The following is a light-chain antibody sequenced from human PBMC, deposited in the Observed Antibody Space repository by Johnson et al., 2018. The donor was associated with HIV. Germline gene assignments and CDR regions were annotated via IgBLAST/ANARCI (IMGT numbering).Light chain of an antibody. CDR3: GTWDSSLSAFV. CDR2: DND. J-gene: IGLJ1*01. V-gene: IGLV1-51*01. Sequence: QSVLTQPPSVSAAPGQKVTISCSGSTSNIGNNYISWYQHLPGTAPKLLIYDNDKRPSGILDRFSGSKSGTSATLGITGLQTGDEADYYCGTWDSSLSAFVFGTGTKVTVL. CDR1: TSNIGNNY.